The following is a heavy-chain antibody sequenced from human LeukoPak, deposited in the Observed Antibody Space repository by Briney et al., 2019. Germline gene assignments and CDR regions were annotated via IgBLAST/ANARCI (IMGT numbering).Heavy chain of an antibody. CDR3: ARGIHLGELSLRY. Sequence: SVKVSCKASGGTFSSYAISWVRQAPGQGLEWMGGIIPIFGTANYAQKFQGRVTITADESTSTAYMELSSLRSEDTAVYYRARGIHLGELSLRYWGQGTLVTVSS. D-gene: IGHD3-16*02. J-gene: IGHJ4*02. CDR1: GGTFSSYA. V-gene: IGHV1-69*13. CDR2: IIPIFGTA.